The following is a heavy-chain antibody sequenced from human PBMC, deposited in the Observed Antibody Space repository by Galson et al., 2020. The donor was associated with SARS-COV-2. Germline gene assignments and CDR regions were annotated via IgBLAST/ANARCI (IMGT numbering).Heavy chain of an antibody. CDR3: AKDQNGITGWSSGYLDDAFDI. D-gene: IGHD3-22*01. CDR1: GFTFSSYG. J-gene: IGHJ3*02. Sequence: QLGESLKISCAASGFTFSSYGMHWVRQAPGKGLELVAVIWYDGSNKYYADSVKGRFTISRDNSKNTLYLQMNSLRAEDTAVYYCAKDQNGITGWSSGYLDDAFDIWGQGTMVTVSS. CDR2: IWYDGSNK. V-gene: IGHV3-33*06.